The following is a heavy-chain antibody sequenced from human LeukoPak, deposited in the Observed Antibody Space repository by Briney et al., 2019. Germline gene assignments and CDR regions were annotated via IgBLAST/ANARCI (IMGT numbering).Heavy chain of an antibody. V-gene: IGHV3-23*01. Sequence: PGGSLRLSCAASGFTFSSYAMSWVRQAPGRWLEWVSAISGSGGSTYYADSVKGRFTISRDNSKNTLYLQMNSLRAEDTAVYYCARGGVVVILYYFDYWGQGTLVTVSS. CDR2: ISGSGGST. CDR1: GFTFSSYA. J-gene: IGHJ4*02. D-gene: IGHD3-22*01. CDR3: ARGGVVVILYYFDY.